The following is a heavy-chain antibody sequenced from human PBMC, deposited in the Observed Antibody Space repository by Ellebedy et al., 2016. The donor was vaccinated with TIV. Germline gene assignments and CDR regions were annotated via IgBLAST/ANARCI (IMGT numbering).Heavy chain of an antibody. CDR1: GVTFNSFP. CDR3: ARVKGYCSTASCLYFDY. Sequence: AASVKVSCKTSGVTFNSFPFSWVRQAPGQGLEWMGGIIPMFGTANYAQTFQGRVTITAHESTTTAYMELSSLKSEDTAVYYCARVKGYCSTASCLYFDYWGQGTLVTVSS. J-gene: IGHJ4*02. CDR2: IIPMFGTA. V-gene: IGHV1-69*13. D-gene: IGHD2-2*01.